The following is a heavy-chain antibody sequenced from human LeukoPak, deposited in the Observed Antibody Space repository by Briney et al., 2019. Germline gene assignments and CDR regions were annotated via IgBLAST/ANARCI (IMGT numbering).Heavy chain of an antibody. CDR1: GGSISSYY. Sequence: SETLSLTCTVSGGSISSYYWSWIRQPAGKGLEWIGRLYTSGSTNYNPSLKSRVTMSVDTSKNHCSLRLSSVTAADSAVYYCARGASGYYYGWGQGILVTVSS. J-gene: IGHJ4*02. D-gene: IGHD3-22*01. CDR3: ARGASGYYYG. CDR2: LYTSGST. V-gene: IGHV4-4*07.